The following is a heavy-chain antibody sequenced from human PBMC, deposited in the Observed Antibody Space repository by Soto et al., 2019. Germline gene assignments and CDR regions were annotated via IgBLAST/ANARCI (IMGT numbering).Heavy chain of an antibody. D-gene: IGHD2-2*01. J-gene: IGHJ4*02. CDR1: GGSFSGYY. CDR3: ARGNEISGTSQVY. Sequence: PSETLSLTCAVYGGSFSGYYWSWIRQPPGKGLEWIGEINHSGSTNYNPSLKSRVTISVDTSKNQFSLKLSSVTAADTAVYYCARGNEISGTSQVYWGQGTPVTVSS. V-gene: IGHV4-34*01. CDR2: INHSGST.